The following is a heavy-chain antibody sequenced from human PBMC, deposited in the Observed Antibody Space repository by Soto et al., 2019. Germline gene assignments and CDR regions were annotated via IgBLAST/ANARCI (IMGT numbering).Heavy chain of an antibody. D-gene: IGHD3-16*01. CDR1: GYTFTTYV. Sequence: ASVKVSCKASGYTFTTYVSSWVRQAPGQGLEWMGWISVYNGTANYAQKFQGRVTITADEYTSTAYMELSSLRSEDTAVYYCAREGAVYGMDVWGQGTTVTVSS. CDR3: AREGAVYGMDV. V-gene: IGHV1-69*13. J-gene: IGHJ6*02. CDR2: ISVYNGTA.